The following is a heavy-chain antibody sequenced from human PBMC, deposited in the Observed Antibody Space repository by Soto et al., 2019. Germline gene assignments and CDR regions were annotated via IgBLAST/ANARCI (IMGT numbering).Heavy chain of an antibody. V-gene: IGHV3-23*01. J-gene: IGHJ4*02. CDR3: AKGSRGGLRFYIDY. CDR2: ISGSGGST. D-gene: IGHD3-3*01. Sequence: GGSLRLSCAASGFTFSSYAMSWVRQAPGKGLEWVSAISGSGGSTYYADSVKGRFTISRDNSKNTLYLQMNSLRAEDTAVYYCAKGSRGGLRFYIDYWGQGTLVTVSS. CDR1: GFTFSSYA.